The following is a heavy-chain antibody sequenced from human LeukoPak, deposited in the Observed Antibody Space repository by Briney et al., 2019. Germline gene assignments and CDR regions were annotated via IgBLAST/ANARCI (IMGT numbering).Heavy chain of an antibody. J-gene: IGHJ4*02. CDR2: INHSGST. CDR1: GGSFSGYY. V-gene: IGHV4-34*01. CDR3: ARGRYRAELED. Sequence: SETLSLTCAVYGGSFSGYYWSWIRQPPGKGLGWIGEINHSGSTNYNPSLKSRVTMAVDTSKNQFSLKLSSVTAADTAVYYCARGRYRAELEDWGQGTLVTVSS. D-gene: IGHD1-26*01.